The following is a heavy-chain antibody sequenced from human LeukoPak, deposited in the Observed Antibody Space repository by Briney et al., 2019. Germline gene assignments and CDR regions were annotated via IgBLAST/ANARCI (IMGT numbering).Heavy chain of an antibody. J-gene: IGHJ4*02. CDR2: INHSGST. Sequence: SENLSLTCAVYGGSFSGYYWSWIRQPPGKGLEWIGEINHSGSTNYNPSLKSRVTISVDTSKNQFSLKLSSVTAADTAVYYCARGSFYMVRGVIMDSSGYYYFDYWGQGTLVTVSS. V-gene: IGHV4-34*01. CDR1: GGSFSGYY. D-gene: IGHD3-10*01. CDR3: ARGSFYMVRGVIMDSSGYYYFDY.